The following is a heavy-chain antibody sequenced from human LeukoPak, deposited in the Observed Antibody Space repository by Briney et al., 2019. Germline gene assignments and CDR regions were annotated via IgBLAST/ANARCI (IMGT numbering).Heavy chain of an antibody. D-gene: IGHD3-22*01. Sequence: PSETLSLTCTVSGGSISSSSYYWGWIRQPPGKGLEWIGSIYYSGSTYYNPSLKSRVTISVDTSKNQFSLKLSSVTAADTAVYYCARRRYYYDSSGYYYINWFDPWGQGTLVTVSS. CDR3: ARRRYYYDSSGYYYINWFDP. CDR2: IYYSGST. J-gene: IGHJ5*02. V-gene: IGHV4-39*01. CDR1: GGSISSSSYY.